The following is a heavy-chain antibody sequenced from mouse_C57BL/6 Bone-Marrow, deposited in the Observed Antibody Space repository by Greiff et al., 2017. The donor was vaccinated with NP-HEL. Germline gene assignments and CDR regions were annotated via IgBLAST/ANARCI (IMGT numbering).Heavy chain of an antibody. CDR3: ARDWDDWYFDV. V-gene: IGHV5-6*01. Sequence: EVKLMESGGDLVKPGGSLKLSCAASGFTFSSYGMSWVRQTPDKRLEWVATISSGGSYTYYPDSVKGRFTISRDNANNTLYLQMSSLKSEDTAMYYCARDWDDWYFDVWGTGTTVTVSS. J-gene: IGHJ1*03. CDR1: GFTFSSYG. D-gene: IGHD4-1*01. CDR2: ISSGGSYT.